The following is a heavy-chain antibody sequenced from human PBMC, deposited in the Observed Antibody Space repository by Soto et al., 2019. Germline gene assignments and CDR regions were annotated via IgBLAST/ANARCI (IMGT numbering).Heavy chain of an antibody. V-gene: IGHV4-61*08. J-gene: IGHJ4*02. CDR2: IYYSGST. D-gene: IGHD5-12*01. CDR1: GGTVSSGDYY. Sequence: PLEPLRLTCSVSGGTVSSGDYYWSWIRQPPGKGLEWIGYIYYSGSTNYNPSLKSRVTISVDTSKNQFSLKLSSVTAADTAVYYCASRDGYNYGRFDYWGQGTLVTVSS. CDR3: ASRDGYNYGRFDY.